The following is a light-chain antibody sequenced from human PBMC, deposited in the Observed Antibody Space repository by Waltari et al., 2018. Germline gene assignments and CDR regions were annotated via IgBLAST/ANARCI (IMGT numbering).Light chain of an antibody. CDR1: YSNVGSYDL. CDR2: EVL. J-gene: IGLJ2*01. Sequence: QSALTQPASVSGSLGQSISIPRSGTYSNVGSYDLVPWYHQRPGEAPKLLIYEVLKRPSGISNRFSGSKSGNAASLTISALQPEDEGTYYCCSYASSSPRLIFGGGTELSVL. V-gene: IGLV2-23*02. CDR3: CSYASSSPRLI.